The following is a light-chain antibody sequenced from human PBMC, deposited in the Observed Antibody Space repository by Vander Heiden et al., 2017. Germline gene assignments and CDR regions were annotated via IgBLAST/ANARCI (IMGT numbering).Light chain of an antibody. CDR2: AAS. J-gene: IGKJ2*01. V-gene: IGKV1-39*01. CDR3: QQSYSIPYS. Sequence: DIQMTQSPSSLSASLGDRVAITCRASQTISTYLNWYQQKPGKAPNLLIYAASNLHGGVPSRFSGSGSGTDFTLTISSLQPEDFATYFCQQSYSIPYSCGQGTKLEIK. CDR1: QTISTY.